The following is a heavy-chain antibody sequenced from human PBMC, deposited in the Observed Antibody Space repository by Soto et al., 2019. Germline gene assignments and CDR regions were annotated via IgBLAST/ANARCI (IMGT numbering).Heavy chain of an antibody. J-gene: IGHJ4*02. CDR2: IIPIFGTA. D-gene: IGHD3-9*01. CDR3: ASACAVLCDFDWSRIGVYYWFDY. Sequence: SVKVSCKASGGTFSSYAISWVRQAPGQGLEWMGGIIPIFGTANYAQKFQGRVTITADESTSTAYMELSSLRSEDTAVYYCASACAVLCDFDWSRIGVYYWFDYWGQGTPVTVSS. CDR1: GGTFSSYA. V-gene: IGHV1-69*13.